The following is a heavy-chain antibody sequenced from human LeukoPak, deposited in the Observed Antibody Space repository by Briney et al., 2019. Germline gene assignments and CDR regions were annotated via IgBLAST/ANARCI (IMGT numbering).Heavy chain of an antibody. Sequence: GKXLEXXAVISYDGSNKYYADSVKGRFTISRDNSKNTLYLQMDSLRAEDTAVYYCAKAGVDTAMALDYWGQGNLVTVSS. J-gene: IGHJ4*02. D-gene: IGHD5-18*01. CDR3: AKAGVDTAMALDY. V-gene: IGHV3-30*18. CDR2: ISYDGSNK.